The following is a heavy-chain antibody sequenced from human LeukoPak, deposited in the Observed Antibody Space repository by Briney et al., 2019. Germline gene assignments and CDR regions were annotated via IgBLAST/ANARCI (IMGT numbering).Heavy chain of an antibody. V-gene: IGHV3-33*01. Sequence: GGSLRLSCAASGFTFSSYGMHWVRQAPGKGLEWVAVIWYDGSNKYYADPVKGRFTISRDNSKNTLYLQMNSLRAEDTAVYYCASGGVLKDYWGQGTLVTVSS. J-gene: IGHJ4*02. CDR3: ASGGVLKDY. CDR2: IWYDGSNK. D-gene: IGHD1-26*01. CDR1: GFTFSSYG.